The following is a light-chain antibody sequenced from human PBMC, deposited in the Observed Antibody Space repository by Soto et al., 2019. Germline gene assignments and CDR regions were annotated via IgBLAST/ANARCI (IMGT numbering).Light chain of an antibody. CDR3: QQSHSMPIT. CDR2: AAV. J-gene: IGKJ3*01. Sequence: DIQMTQSPPSLSASVGDRVTITCRASQSISNYLNLYQQKAGKAPKLLIYAAVSLQSGAPSRFSGSGSGTDFTLTISSLQPEDFAVYYCQQSHSMPITFGPGTKVDIK. CDR1: QSISNY. V-gene: IGKV1-39*01.